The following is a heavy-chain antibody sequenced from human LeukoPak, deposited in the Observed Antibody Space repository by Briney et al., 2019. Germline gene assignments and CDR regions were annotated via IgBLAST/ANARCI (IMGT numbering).Heavy chain of an antibody. J-gene: IGHJ3*02. CDR3: ARIPYSSGWFDAFDI. D-gene: IGHD6-19*01. CDR1: GYTFTSYG. Sequence: ASVKVSCTASGYTFTSYGISWVRRAPGQGLEWMGWISAYNGNTNYAQKLQGRVTMTTDTSTSTAYMELRSLRSDDTAVYYCARIPYSSGWFDAFDIWGQGTMVTVSS. CDR2: ISAYNGNT. V-gene: IGHV1-18*04.